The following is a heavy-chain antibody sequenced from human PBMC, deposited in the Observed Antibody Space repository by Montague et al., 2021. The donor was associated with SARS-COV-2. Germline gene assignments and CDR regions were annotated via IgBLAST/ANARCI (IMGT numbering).Heavy chain of an antibody. D-gene: IGHD6-13*01. CDR1: GGSFSGYY. Sequence: SETLSLTCAVYGGSFSGYYWSWIRQPPGKGLEWIGEINHSGSTNYNPSLKGRVTISVDTSKNQFSLKLSSVTAADTAVYYCARGGCSSSWYGLRNWFDPWGQGTLVTVSS. CDR2: INHSGST. V-gene: IGHV4-34*01. CDR3: ARGGCSSSWYGLRNWFDP. J-gene: IGHJ5*02.